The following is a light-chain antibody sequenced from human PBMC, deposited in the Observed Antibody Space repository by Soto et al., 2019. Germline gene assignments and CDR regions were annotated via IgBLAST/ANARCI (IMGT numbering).Light chain of an antibody. CDR3: QQLNTYPVT. J-gene: IGKJ4*01. CDR2: AAS. Sequence: DLPMTQSPSSLCASFIYGVTISFGASQSIGSNLNWYQQKPGRAPKLLISAASTLQSGVPSRFSGTGSGTDFTLSISSLQPEDFATYYCQQLNTYPVTFGGGTKVDI. V-gene: IGKV1-39*01. CDR1: QSIGSN.